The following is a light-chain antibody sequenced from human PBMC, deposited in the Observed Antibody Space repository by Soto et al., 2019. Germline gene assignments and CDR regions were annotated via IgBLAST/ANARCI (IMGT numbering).Light chain of an antibody. CDR3: QQYSTLPHT. V-gene: IGKV3-20*01. CDR2: GIS. CDR1: QTVTNSF. Sequence: ENVLTQSPGTLSLSPGERATLSCRASQTVTNSFFAWYQRKPGQAPRLIIYGISSRATGIPDRFSGSGSGTDFTLTISRLEPEDFVVYYCQQYSTLPHTFGQGTKLEVK. J-gene: IGKJ2*01.